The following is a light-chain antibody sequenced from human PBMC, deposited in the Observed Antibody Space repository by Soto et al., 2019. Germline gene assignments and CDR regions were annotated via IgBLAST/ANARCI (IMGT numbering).Light chain of an antibody. J-gene: IGKJ4*01. Sequence: EIVLTQSPATLSLSPGDRATLSCRASQSVTSSLAWFQQKPGQAPRLLIYDVSRSATAIPSRFSGSGSGTDFTLTSRGLESEDFAVYYCQDRTSWPTFGGGTRVEIK. V-gene: IGKV3-11*01. CDR1: QSVTSS. CDR2: DVS. CDR3: QDRTSWPT.